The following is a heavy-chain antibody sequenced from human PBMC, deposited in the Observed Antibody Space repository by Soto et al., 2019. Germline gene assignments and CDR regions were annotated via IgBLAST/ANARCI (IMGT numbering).Heavy chain of an antibody. D-gene: IGHD6-13*01. CDR2: ISYGGSNK. Sequence: GGSLRLSCAASGFTFSSYGMHWVRQAPGKGLEWVAVISYGGSNKYYADSVKGRFTISRDNSKNTLYLQMNSLRAEDTAVYYCVQQLPGAGYWGQGTLVTVSS. CDR3: VQQLPGAGY. V-gene: IGHV3-30*03. J-gene: IGHJ4*02. CDR1: GFTFSSYG.